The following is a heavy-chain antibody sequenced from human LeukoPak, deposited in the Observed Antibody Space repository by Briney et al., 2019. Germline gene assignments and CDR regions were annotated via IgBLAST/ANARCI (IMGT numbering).Heavy chain of an antibody. V-gene: IGHV3-23*01. CDR3: AKGTPRWYYDSSGYSFWSFDY. CDR1: GFTFSSYA. CDR2: ISGSGGST. D-gene: IGHD3-22*01. J-gene: IGHJ4*02. Sequence: GGSLRLSCAASGFTFSSYAMSWVRQATGKRLEGVSAISGSGGSTYYADSVKGRFTISRDNSKNTLYLQMNSLRAEDTAVYYCAKGTPRWYYDSSGYSFWSFDYWGQGTLVTVSS.